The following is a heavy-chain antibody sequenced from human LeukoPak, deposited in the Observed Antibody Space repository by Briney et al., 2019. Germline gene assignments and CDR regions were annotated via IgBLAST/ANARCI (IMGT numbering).Heavy chain of an antibody. D-gene: IGHD2-2*01. J-gene: IGHJ4*02. Sequence: GGSLRLSCAASGFTFSSYEMNWARQAPGKGLEWVSYISSSGSTIYYADSVKGRFTISRDNAKNSLYLQMNSLRAEDTAVYYCARFRSPHATAMIVVVPAVSDYWGQGTLVTVSS. CDR1: GFTFSSYE. CDR3: ARFRSPHATAMIVVVPAVSDY. V-gene: IGHV3-48*03. CDR2: ISSSGSTI.